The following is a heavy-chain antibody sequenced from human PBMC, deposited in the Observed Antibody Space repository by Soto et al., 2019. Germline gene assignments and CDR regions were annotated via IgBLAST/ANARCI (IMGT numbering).Heavy chain of an antibody. CDR1: GGSISSSSYY. J-gene: IGHJ4*02. D-gene: IGHD3-9*01. Sequence: SETLSLTCTVSGGSISSSSYYWGWIRQPPGKGLEWIGSIYYSGSTYYNPSLKSRVTISVDTSKNQFSLKLSSVTAADTAVYYCARYDILTGPYYFDYWGQGTLVTVSS. V-gene: IGHV4-39*01. CDR2: IYYSGST. CDR3: ARYDILTGPYYFDY.